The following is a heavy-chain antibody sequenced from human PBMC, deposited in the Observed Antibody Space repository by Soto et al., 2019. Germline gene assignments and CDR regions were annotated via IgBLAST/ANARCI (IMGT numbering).Heavy chain of an antibody. J-gene: IGHJ5*02. CDR3: AILFVVVGAITGAPVDP. CDR1: GFTFSSYA. Sequence: EVQLLESGGGLVQPGGSLRLSCAASGFTFSSYAMSWVRQAPGKGLEWVSDISGSGGSTYYADSVKGRFTISRDNSKNTLQLQSERLRAEDAAVYYWAILFVVVGAITGAPVDPWGQGTLVTVSS. V-gene: IGHV3-23*01. CDR2: ISGSGGST. D-gene: IGHD2-21*01.